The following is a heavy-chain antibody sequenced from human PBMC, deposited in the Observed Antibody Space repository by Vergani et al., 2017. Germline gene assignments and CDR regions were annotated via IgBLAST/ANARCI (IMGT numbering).Heavy chain of an antibody. CDR2: IYTSGST. J-gene: IGHJ5*02. Sequence: QVQLQESGPGLVKPSETLSLTCTVAGGSISSGSYYWSWIRQPAGKGLEWIGRIYTSGSTNYNPSLKSRVTISVDTSKNQFSLKLSSVTAADTAVYYCARERFVGVVAASICWFDPWGQGTLVTVSS. D-gene: IGHD2-15*01. V-gene: IGHV4-61*02. CDR1: GGSISSGSYY. CDR3: ARERFVGVVAASICWFDP.